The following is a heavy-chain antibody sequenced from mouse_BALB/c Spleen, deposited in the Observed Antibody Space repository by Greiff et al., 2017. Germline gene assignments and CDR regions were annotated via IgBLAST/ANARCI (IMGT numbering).Heavy chain of an antibody. J-gene: IGHJ3*01. CDR1: GFTFSNYW. CDR3: TSNYLLLSWFAY. CDR2: IRLKSNNYAT. D-gene: IGHD5-5*01. Sequence: EVKVVESGGGLVQPGGSMKLSCVASGFTFSNYWMNWARQSPEKGLEWVAEIRLKSNNYATHYAESVKGRFTISRDDSKSSVYLQMNNLRAEDTGIYYCTSNYLLLSWFAYWGQGTLVTVSA. V-gene: IGHV6-6*02.